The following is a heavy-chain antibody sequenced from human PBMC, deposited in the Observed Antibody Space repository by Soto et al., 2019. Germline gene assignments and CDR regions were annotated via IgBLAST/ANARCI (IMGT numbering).Heavy chain of an antibody. Sequence: SETLSLTCAVYGGSFSGYYWSWIRQPPGKGLEWIGEINHSGSTNYNPSLKSRVTISVDTSKNQFSLKLSSVTAADTAVYYCARALPYGDDRPGYMDVWGKGTTVTVSS. J-gene: IGHJ6*03. CDR1: GGSFSGYY. CDR3: ARALPYGDDRPGYMDV. D-gene: IGHD4-17*01. V-gene: IGHV4-34*01. CDR2: INHSGST.